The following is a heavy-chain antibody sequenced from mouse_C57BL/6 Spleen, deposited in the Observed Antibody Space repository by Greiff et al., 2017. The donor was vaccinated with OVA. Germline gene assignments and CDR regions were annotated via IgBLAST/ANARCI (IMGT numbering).Heavy chain of an antibody. D-gene: IGHD2-4*01. Sequence: VQLQQSGPELVKPGASVKISCKASGYSFTGYYMNWVKQSPEKSLEWIGEINPSTGGTTYNQKFKAKATLTVDKSSSTAYMQLKSLTSEDSAVYYCARRGLYDYDDAMYYWGQGTSVTVSS. V-gene: IGHV1-42*01. J-gene: IGHJ4*01. CDR2: INPSTGGT. CDR1: GYSFTGYY. CDR3: ARRGLYDYDDAMYY.